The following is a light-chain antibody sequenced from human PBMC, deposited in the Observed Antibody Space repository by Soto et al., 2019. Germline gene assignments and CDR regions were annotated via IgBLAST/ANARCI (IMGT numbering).Light chain of an antibody. CDR2: DAS. J-gene: IGKJ4*02. Sequence: DILMTQSPSTLSSSVGDRVTITCRASQSVNRYLAWYQQKSGKAPNLLIYDASNLQSGVPSRFSGSGSGTEFTLTISNLEPDEFATYYCQHYNSYSMTFGRGTKVEI. CDR1: QSVNRY. CDR3: QHYNSYSMT. V-gene: IGKV1-5*01.